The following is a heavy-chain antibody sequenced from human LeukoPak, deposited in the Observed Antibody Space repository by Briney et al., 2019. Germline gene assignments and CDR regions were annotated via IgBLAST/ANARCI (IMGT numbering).Heavy chain of an antibody. Sequence: GGSLRLSCTTSGFTFSHAWMTWVRQAPGKGLEWVGRISTKTDGGTTDYAAPVKGRFTISGDDSKNTLYLQMNSLKTEDTAVYYCIKSSGDWHWGQGTLVTVSS. CDR1: GFTFSHAW. CDR3: IKSSGDWH. D-gene: IGHD2-21*02. J-gene: IGHJ4*02. V-gene: IGHV3-15*01. CDR2: ISTKTDGGTT.